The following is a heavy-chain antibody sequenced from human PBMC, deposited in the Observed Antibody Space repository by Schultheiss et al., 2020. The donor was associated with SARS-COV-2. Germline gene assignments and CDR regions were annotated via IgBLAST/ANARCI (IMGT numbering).Heavy chain of an antibody. D-gene: IGHD5-24*01. Sequence: SVKVSCKASGGTFSSYAISWVRQAPGQGLEWMGGIIPIFGTANYAQKFQGRVTMTTDTSTSTAYMELRSLRSDDTAVYYCVRDPRDGYGAHEFYYGMDVWGQGTTVTVSS. J-gene: IGHJ6*02. CDR2: IIPIFGTA. V-gene: IGHV1-69*05. CDR3: VRDPRDGYGAHEFYYGMDV. CDR1: GGTFSSYA.